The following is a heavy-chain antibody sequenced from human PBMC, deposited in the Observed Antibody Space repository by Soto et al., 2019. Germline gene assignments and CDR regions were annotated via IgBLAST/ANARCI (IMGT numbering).Heavy chain of an antibody. J-gene: IGHJ4*02. CDR2: IYWDDDK. Sequence: SGPTLVNPTQTLTLTCTFSGLSLSTSGVGVGWIRQPPGKALEWLALIYWDDDKRYTPSLRSRLTITKDTSKNQVVLTMTNMDPVDTATYYCALSKGYCTNGVCYFDYWGQGTLVTVPQ. CDR3: ALSKGYCTNGVCYFDY. V-gene: IGHV2-5*02. CDR1: GLSLSTSGVG. D-gene: IGHD2-8*01.